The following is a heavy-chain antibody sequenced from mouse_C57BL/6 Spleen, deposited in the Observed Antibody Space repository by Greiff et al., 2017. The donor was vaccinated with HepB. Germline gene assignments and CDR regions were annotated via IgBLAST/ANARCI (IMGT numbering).Heavy chain of an antibody. Sequence: EVQLQESGPGLVKPSQSLSLTCSVTGYSITSGYYWNWIRQFPGNNLEWMGYISYDGSNNYNPSLKNRISITRDTSKNQFFLKLNSVTTEDTATYYCARDRDYVAWFAYWGQGTLVTVSA. J-gene: IGHJ3*01. CDR1: GYSITSGYY. CDR2: ISYDGSN. CDR3: ARDRDYVAWFAY. V-gene: IGHV3-6*01. D-gene: IGHD1-1*01.